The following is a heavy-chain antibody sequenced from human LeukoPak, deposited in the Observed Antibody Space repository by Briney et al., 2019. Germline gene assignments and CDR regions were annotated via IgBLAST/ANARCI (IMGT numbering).Heavy chain of an antibody. CDR1: GGSFSGYY. CDR3: ARGTRPITMVRNMIWVSGEYCQH. Sequence: PSETLPLTCAVCGGSFSGYYWSWIRQPPGKGVEWIGEINHSGSTNYNPSPKSRGTISVDTSKNQFSLKLSSVTAADTAVYYCARGTRPITMVRNMIWVSGEYCQHWGQGTLVTVSS. V-gene: IGHV4-34*01. J-gene: IGHJ1*01. CDR2: INHSGST. D-gene: IGHD3-10*01.